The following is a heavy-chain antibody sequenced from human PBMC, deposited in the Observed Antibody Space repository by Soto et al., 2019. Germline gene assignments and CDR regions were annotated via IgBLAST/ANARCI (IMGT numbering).Heavy chain of an antibody. D-gene: IGHD2-2*01. CDR2: IYYSGST. Sequence: SETLSLTCTVSGGSISSSSYYWGWIRQPPGKGLEWIGSIYYSGSTYYNPSLKSRVTIFVDTSKNQFSLKLSSVTAADTAVYYCARHGIVVEDWFDPWGQGTLVTVSS. J-gene: IGHJ5*02. V-gene: IGHV4-39*01. CDR1: GGSISSSSYY. CDR3: ARHGIVVEDWFDP.